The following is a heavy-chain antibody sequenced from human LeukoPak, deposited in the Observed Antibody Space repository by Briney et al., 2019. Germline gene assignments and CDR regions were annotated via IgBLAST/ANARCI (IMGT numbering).Heavy chain of an antibody. CDR3: ARDRMVYATYYYYYYMDV. CDR1: GFTFSSYW. Sequence: GGSLTLSCAASGFTFSSYWMSWVRQAPGKGLEWVANIKQDGSEKYYADSVKGRFTISRDNAKNSLYLQMNSLRAEDTAVYYCARDRMVYATYYYYYYMDVWGKGTTVTVSS. J-gene: IGHJ6*03. D-gene: IGHD2-8*01. CDR2: IKQDGSEK. V-gene: IGHV3-7*01.